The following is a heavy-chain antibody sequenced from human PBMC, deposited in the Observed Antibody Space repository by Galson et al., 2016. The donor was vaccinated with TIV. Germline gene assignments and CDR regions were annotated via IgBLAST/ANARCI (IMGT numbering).Heavy chain of an antibody. J-gene: IGHJ3*02. V-gene: IGHV1-18*01. Sequence: SVKVSCKASGYTFTRYSISWVRQAPGQGLEWMGWISVYKGVTDSIQKVQGRVTMTIDTSTGTAYMELRSLRSDDTAVYYCARGAYFDLSPDDFDIWGQGTMVTVSS. D-gene: IGHD3-9*01. CDR1: GYTFTRYS. CDR3: ARGAYFDLSPDDFDI. CDR2: ISVYKGVT.